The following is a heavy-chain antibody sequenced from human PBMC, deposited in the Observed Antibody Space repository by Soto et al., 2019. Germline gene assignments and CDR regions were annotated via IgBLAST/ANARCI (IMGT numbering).Heavy chain of an antibody. J-gene: IGHJ4*02. CDR1: GFTFSSYS. CDR2: ISSSSSTI. CDR3: ARVGKRGYYDSSGLWY. V-gene: IGHV3-48*02. D-gene: IGHD3-22*01. Sequence: PGGSLRLSCVASGFTFSSYSMNWVRQAPGKGLEWVSYISSSSSTIYYADSVKGRFTISRDNAKNSLYLQMNSLRDEDTAVYYCARVGKRGYYDSSGLWYWGQGTLVTVSS.